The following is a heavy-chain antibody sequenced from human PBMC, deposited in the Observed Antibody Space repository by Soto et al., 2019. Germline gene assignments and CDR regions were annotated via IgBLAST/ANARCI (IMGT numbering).Heavy chain of an antibody. CDR1: GVSIRSDYW. J-gene: IGHJ4*02. V-gene: IGHV4-4*02. D-gene: IGHD3-10*01. CDR2: IYHTGSA. Sequence: SETLSLTCTFSGVSIRSDYWWTCVRQAPGKGLEWIGEIYHTGSANYNPSLKSRATISVDMSRNQFFLILSSVTAADTAVYHCARVSAATLLRGLIINWGQGTLVTVSS. CDR3: ARVSAATLLRGLIIN.